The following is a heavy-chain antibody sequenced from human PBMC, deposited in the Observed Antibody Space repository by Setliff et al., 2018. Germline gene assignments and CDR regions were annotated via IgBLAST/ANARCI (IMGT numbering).Heavy chain of an antibody. Sequence: KASETLSLTCTVSGGSISSHYWSWIRQPPGKGLEWIGYIYYSGSTNYNPSLKSRVSISVDASKNQFSLKLSSVTATDTAVYYWARQRRWFGPQPIDYWGQGTLVTVSS. D-gene: IGHD3-10*01. J-gene: IGHJ4*02. V-gene: IGHV4-59*08. CDR3: ARQRRWFGPQPIDY. CDR2: IYYSGST. CDR1: GGSISSHY.